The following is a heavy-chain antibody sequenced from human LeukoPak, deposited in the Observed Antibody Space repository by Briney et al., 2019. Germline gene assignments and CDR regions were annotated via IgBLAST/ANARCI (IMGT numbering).Heavy chain of an antibody. D-gene: IGHD6-13*01. CDR3: ARDKHSSSWYHPPRDYYYGMDV. Sequence: GGSLRLSCAASGFSFGFYGLHWVRQAPGTGQEWVAFIRTDGSIDYYADSVRGRFTISRDNAKNTLYLQMNSLRAEDTAVYYCARDKHSSSWYHPPRDYYYGMDVWGQGATVTVSS. CDR1: GFSFGFYG. V-gene: IGHV3-30*02. CDR2: IRTDGSID. J-gene: IGHJ6*02.